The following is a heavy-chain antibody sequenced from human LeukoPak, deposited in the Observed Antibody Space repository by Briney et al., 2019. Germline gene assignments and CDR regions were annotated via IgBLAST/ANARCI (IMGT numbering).Heavy chain of an antibody. CDR1: GFTFSSYS. CDR3: ARLGMAAFDY. CDR2: ISSSSSYI. J-gene: IGHJ4*02. D-gene: IGHD5-24*01. V-gene: IGHV3-21*01. Sequence: GGSLRLSCAASGFTFSSYSMNWVRQAPGKGLEWVSSISSSSSYIYYADSVKGRFTISRDNAKNSLYLQMNSLRAEDAAVYYCARLGMAAFDYWGQGTLVTVSS.